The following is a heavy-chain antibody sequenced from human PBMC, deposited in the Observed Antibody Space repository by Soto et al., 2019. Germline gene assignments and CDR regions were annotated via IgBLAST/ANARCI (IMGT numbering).Heavy chain of an antibody. CDR2: IFNSGST. D-gene: IGHD1-26*01. CDR3: AGGIRSGSYRFDY. J-gene: IGHJ4*02. Sequence: QVQLQESGPGLVKPSETLSLTCTVSGDSITSYHWSWIRQSPEKGLEWIGYIFNSGSTAYNTYLKSQATISADRTKNKFSLKLSAVTAADTAVYYCAGGIRSGSYRFDYWGQGTLVTVSS. V-gene: IGHV4-59*08. CDR1: GDSITSYH.